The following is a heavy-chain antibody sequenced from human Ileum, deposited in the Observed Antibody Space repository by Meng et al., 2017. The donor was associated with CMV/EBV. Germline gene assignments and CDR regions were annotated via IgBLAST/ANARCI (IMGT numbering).Heavy chain of an antibody. V-gene: IGHV5-51*01. CDR3: AKSEDYYYGMDV. CDR1: GYRSTTYW. Sequence: GESLKISCKGSGYRSTTYWIGWVRQMPGKGLEWMGIIYPGDSDTRYSPFFQGQVTISADKSISTVYLQWSGLKASDTATYYCAKSEDYYYGMDVWGQGTTVTVSS. CDR2: IYPGDSDT. J-gene: IGHJ6*02.